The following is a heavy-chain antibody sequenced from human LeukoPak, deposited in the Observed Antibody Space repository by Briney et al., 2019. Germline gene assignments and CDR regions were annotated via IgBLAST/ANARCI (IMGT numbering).Heavy chain of an antibody. CDR2: ISYDGSNK. Sequence: GGSLRLSCAASGFTFSGYAMHWVRQAPGKGLEWVAVISYDGSNKYYADSVKGRFTISRDNSKNTLYLQMNSLRAEDTAVYYCARDLSPTYYDFWSGPDPWGQGTLVTVSS. V-gene: IGHV3-30*04. CDR3: ARDLSPTYYDFWSGPDP. J-gene: IGHJ5*02. D-gene: IGHD3-3*01. CDR1: GFTFSGYA.